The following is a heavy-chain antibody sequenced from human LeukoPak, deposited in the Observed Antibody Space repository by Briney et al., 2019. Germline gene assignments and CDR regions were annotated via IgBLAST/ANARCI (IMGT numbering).Heavy chain of an antibody. CDR2: IWYDGSNK. Sequence: PGGSLRLSCAASGFTFSSYGMHWVRQAPGKGLEWVAVIWYDGSNKYYADSVKGRFTISRDNSKNTLYLQMNSPRAEDTAVYYCVRVKGTYFDYWGPGTLVTVSS. J-gene: IGHJ4*02. CDR1: GFTFSSYG. CDR3: VRVKGTYFDY. V-gene: IGHV3-33*01. D-gene: IGHD1-1*01.